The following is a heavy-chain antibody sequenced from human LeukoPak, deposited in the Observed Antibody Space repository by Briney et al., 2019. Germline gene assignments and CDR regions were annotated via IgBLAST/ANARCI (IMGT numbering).Heavy chain of an antibody. J-gene: IGHJ4*02. V-gene: IGHV1-2*02. D-gene: IGHD6-19*01. CDR1: GYTFTSYY. CDR3: ARAMDSSGWSDY. Sequence: ASVKVSCKASGYTFTSYYMHWVRQAPGQGLEWMGWINLNSGGTNYAQKFQDRVTMTRDTSITTAYMELSRLRFDDTALYYCARAMDSSGWSDYWGQGTLVTVSS. CDR2: INLNSGGT.